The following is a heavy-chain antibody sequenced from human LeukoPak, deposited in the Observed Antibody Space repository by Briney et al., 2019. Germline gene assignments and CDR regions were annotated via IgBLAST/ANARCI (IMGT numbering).Heavy chain of an antibody. CDR2: IYHSGRT. D-gene: IGHD3-10*01. CDR1: GGSISSGGYS. Sequence: PSETLSLTCAVSGGSISSGGYSWSWIRQPPGKGLEWIGYIYHSGRTYYNPSLKSRATISVDRSKNQFSLKLSSVTAADTAVYYCARGRGGVITTYNWFDAWGQGTLVTVSS. CDR3: ARGRGGVITTYNWFDA. V-gene: IGHV4-30-2*01. J-gene: IGHJ5*02.